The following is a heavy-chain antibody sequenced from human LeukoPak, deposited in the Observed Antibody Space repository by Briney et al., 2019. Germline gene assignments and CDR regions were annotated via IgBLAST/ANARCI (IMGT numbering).Heavy chain of an antibody. CDR3: ARCNGYSSTWPFDY. J-gene: IGHJ4*02. D-gene: IGHD5-12*01. CDR1: GGSISSYY. V-gene: IGHV4-59*01. CDR2: IYYIGTT. Sequence: SETLSLTCIVSGGSISSYYWSWIRQPPGKGLEWIGYIYYIGTTNYNPSLKSRVTISVDTSKNQFSLKLSSVTAADTAVYYCARCNGYSSTWPFDYWGQGTLVTVSS.